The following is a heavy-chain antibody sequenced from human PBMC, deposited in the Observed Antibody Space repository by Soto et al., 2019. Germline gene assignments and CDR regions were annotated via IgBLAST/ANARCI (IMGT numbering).Heavy chain of an antibody. J-gene: IGHJ4*02. CDR3: AKIFRDIVLMVYAIRSDTIDY. CDR2: ISGSGGST. V-gene: IGHV3-23*01. D-gene: IGHD2-8*01. Sequence: GGSLRLSCAASGFTFSSYAMSWVRQAPGKGLEWVSAISGSGGSTYYADSVKGRFTISRDNSKNTLYLQMNSLRAEDTAVYYCAKIFRDIVLMVYAIRSDTIDYWGQGTLVTVSS. CDR1: GFTFSSYA.